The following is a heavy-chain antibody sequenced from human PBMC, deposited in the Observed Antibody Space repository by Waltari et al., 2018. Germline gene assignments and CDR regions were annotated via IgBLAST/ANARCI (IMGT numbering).Heavy chain of an antibody. J-gene: IGHJ4*02. CDR2: ISSSSSTI. D-gene: IGHD1-26*01. CDR1: GFNFSNYS. V-gene: IGHV3-48*01. Sequence: EVQLVESGGGLVQPGGYLRLSCAASGFNFSNYSMNWVRQAPGKGLEWVSYISSSSSTIYYADSVKGRFTISRDNAKNSLYLQMNILRAEDTAVYYCIVLSGSYYFDYWGQGTLVTVSS. CDR3: IVLSGSYYFDY.